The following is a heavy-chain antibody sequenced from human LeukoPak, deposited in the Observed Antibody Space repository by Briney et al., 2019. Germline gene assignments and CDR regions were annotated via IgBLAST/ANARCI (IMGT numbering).Heavy chain of an antibody. D-gene: IGHD2-21*02. V-gene: IGHV4-39*07. Sequence: SETLSLTCTVSGGSISSSSYYWGWIRQPPGKGLEWIGSIYYSGSTCYNPSLKSRVTISVDTSKNQFSLKLSSVTAADTAVYYCARVIVVVTANWFDPWGQGTLVTVSS. CDR3: ARVIVVVTANWFDP. CDR2: IYYSGST. CDR1: GGSISSSSYY. J-gene: IGHJ5*02.